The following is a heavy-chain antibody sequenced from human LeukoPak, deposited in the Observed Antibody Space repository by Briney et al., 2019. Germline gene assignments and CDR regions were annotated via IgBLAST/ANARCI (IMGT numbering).Heavy chain of an antibody. V-gene: IGHV1-18*01. J-gene: IGHJ6*02. CDR2: ISTNNGNT. CDR1: GYTFPNYG. CDR3: ARERGPSGEYGSFYYYYYGMDV. Sequence: ASVKVSCKASGYTFPNYGIAWGRQAPGQGLEGMGWISTNNGNTNYAQKFQGRVTMTTDTSTRTAYMELRSLRSDDTAVYYCARERGPSGEYGSFYYYYYGMDVWGQGTTVTVSS. D-gene: IGHD4-17*01.